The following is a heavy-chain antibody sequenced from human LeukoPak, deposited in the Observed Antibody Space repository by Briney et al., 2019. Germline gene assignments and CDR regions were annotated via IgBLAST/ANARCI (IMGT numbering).Heavy chain of an antibody. J-gene: IGHJ4*02. V-gene: IGHV3-23*01. CDR2: ISGSGGST. CDR1: GFTFSSYG. Sequence: GGSLRLSCAASGFTFSSYGMSWVRQAPGKGLEWVSAISGSGGSTYYADSVKGRFTISRDNSKNTLYLQMNSLRAEDTAVYYCAKRFGELLCFDYWGQGTLVTVSS. CDR3: AKRFGELLCFDY. D-gene: IGHD3-10*01.